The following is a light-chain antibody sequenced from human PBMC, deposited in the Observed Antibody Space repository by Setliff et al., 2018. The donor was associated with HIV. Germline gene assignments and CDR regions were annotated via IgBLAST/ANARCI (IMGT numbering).Light chain of an antibody. J-gene: IGLJ1*01. CDR1: RSDVGGYNY. CDR2: DVS. Sequence: QSALTQAASVSGSPGQSITMSCTGTRSDVGGYNYVSWYQQHPGKAPKLMIYDVSNRPSGVSNRFSGSKSGNTASPTISGLQAEDEADYYCSSYTSTSTLCVFGTGTRSPS. CDR3: SSYTSTSTLCV. V-gene: IGLV2-14*03.